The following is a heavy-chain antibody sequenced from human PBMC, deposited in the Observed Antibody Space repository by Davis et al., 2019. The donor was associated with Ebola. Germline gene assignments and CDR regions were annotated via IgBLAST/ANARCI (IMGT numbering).Heavy chain of an antibody. CDR1: GFTFSSYW. CDR3: AREVDEWRTAMVIVGYYYYYGMDV. Sequence: PGGSLRLSCAASGFTFSSYWMSWVRQAPGKGLEWVANIKQDGSEKYYVDSVTGRFTISRDNAKNSLYLQMNSLRAEDTAVYYCAREVDEWRTAMVIVGYYYYYGMDVWGQGTTVTVSS. J-gene: IGHJ6*02. V-gene: IGHV3-7*03. D-gene: IGHD5-18*01. CDR2: IKQDGSEK.